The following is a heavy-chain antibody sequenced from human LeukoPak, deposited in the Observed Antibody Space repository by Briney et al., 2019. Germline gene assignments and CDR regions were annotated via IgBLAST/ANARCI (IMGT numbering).Heavy chain of an antibody. CDR3: ATSSPAHDY. Sequence: SQTLSLTCTVSGGSIRSASYYWNWIRQPAGKGLEWIGRFYTSENTNYNPSLKSRVTISLDTSKNQFSLKLTSVTAADTAVYYCATSSPAHDYWGQGTLVTVSS. J-gene: IGHJ4*02. V-gene: IGHV4-61*02. CDR1: GGSIRSASYY. CDR2: FYTSENT.